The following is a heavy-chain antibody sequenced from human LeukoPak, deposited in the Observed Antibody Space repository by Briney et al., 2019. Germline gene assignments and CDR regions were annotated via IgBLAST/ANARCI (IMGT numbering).Heavy chain of an antibody. D-gene: IGHD1-1*01. CDR2: IWYDGSNK. Sequence: TWGSLRLSCAVSGFRFGSNGMHWVRQAPGKGLEWVAVIWYDGSNKYYADSAKGRFTISRDNSKNTLYLQMNSLRAEDTAVYYCATDGSTYFDYWGQGTLVTVSS. J-gene: IGHJ4*02. CDR1: GFRFGSNG. CDR3: ATDGSTYFDY. V-gene: IGHV3-33*01.